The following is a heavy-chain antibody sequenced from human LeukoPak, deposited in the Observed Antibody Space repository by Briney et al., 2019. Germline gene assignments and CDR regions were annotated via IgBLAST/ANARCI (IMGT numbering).Heavy chain of an antibody. CDR3: ARVRTWVAVPGPFDY. D-gene: IGHD6-19*01. V-gene: IGHV3-7*01. Sequence: PGGSLTLSCTASGFTFSSYWMTWVRQAPGKGLEWVANIKKDGSETYYVDSMKGRSTIAKDNAKNSLYLQMNSLSAGDTAVYCWARVRTWVAVPGPFDYWGQGTLVTVSS. CDR2: IKKDGSET. CDR1: GFTFSSYW. J-gene: IGHJ4*02.